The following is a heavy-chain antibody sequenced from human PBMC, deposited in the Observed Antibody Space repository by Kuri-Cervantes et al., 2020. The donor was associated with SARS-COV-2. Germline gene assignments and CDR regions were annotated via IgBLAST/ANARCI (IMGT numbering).Heavy chain of an antibody. CDR3: ARDGDYGDRIYYGMDV. D-gene: IGHD4-17*01. CDR1: GFTFSSYS. J-gene: IGHJ6*02. Sequence: GESLKISCAASGFTFSSYSMNWVRQAPGKGLEWVSSISSSSSYIYYADSVKGRFTISRDNAKNSLYLQMNSLGAEDTAVYYCARDGDYGDRIYYGMDVWGQGTTVTVSS. CDR2: ISSSSSYI. V-gene: IGHV3-21*01.